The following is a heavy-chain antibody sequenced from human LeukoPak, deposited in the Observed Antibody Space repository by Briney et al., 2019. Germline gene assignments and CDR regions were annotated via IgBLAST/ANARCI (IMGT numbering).Heavy chain of an antibody. D-gene: IGHD3-9*01. J-gene: IGHJ4*02. V-gene: IGHV1-69*13. CDR3: ARGRINDILTGYYS. Sequence: ASVKVSCKTSGGTFSSYAISWVRQAPGQGLEWMGGIITIFGTANYAQKFQGRVTITADESTSTAYMELSSLRSEDTAVYYCARGRINDILTGYYSWGQGTLVTVSS. CDR2: IITIFGTA. CDR1: GGTFSSYA.